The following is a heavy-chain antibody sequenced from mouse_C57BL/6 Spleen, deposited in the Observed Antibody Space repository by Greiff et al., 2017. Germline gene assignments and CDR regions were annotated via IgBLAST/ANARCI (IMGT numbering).Heavy chain of an antibody. Sequence: QVQLQQSGAELVKPGASVTLSCKASGYAFSGYWMNWVKQRPGKGLVWIGQIYPGDGDTNYNGKFKGKATLTADKSSSTAYMQRSSLTSEDSAVYFCASTTVVPIDDWGQGTTLTVSS. J-gene: IGHJ2*01. CDR3: ASTTVVPIDD. V-gene: IGHV1-80*01. CDR2: IYPGDGDT. CDR1: GYAFSGYW. D-gene: IGHD1-1*01.